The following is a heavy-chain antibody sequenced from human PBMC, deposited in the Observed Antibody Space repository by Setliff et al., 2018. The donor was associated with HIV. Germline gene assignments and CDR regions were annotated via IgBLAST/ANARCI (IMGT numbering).Heavy chain of an antibody. J-gene: IGHJ4*02. D-gene: IGHD2-8*02. V-gene: IGHV4-4*09. CDR3: ARLIHTGLLYFDY. Sequence: SETLSLTCFVSGVSISGHCWGWIRQHPGKGLEWIGYIYTSGTTEYNPPLNRRVTISVDTSRDQFSLNLRSVTAADTALYFCARLIHTGLLYFDYWGLGMLVTVSS. CDR2: IYTSGTT. CDR1: GVSISGHC.